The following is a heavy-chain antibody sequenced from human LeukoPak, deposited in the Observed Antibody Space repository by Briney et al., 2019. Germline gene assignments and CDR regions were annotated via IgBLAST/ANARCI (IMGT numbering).Heavy chain of an antibody. J-gene: IGHJ4*02. D-gene: IGHD3-3*01. CDR2: IKQDGSEK. CDR1: GFTLSSYW. CDR3: ARVIPGTIFGVVNLDY. Sequence: PGGFLRLSCAASGFTLSSYWMSWVRQAPGKGLEWVANIKQDGSEKYYVDSVKGRFTISRDNAKNSLYLQMNSLRAEDTAVYYCARVIPGTIFGVVNLDYWGQGTLVTVSS. V-gene: IGHV3-7*01.